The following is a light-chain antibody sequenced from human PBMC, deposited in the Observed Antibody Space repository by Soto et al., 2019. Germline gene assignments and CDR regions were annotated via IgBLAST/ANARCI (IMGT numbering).Light chain of an antibody. J-gene: IGKJ5*01. V-gene: IGKV1-9*01. Sequence: QLTQSPSSLSASVGDRVTITCRASQGISSYLAWYQQKPGKAPKLLIYAASALQSGVPSRFSGGGSGTDFTLTISSLEPEDFATYYCQQLNSSPLAFGQGTRLEIK. CDR2: AAS. CDR1: QGISSY. CDR3: QQLNSSPLA.